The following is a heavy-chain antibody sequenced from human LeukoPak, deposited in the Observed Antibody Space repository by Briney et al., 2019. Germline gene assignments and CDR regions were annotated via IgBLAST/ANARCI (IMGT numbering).Heavy chain of an antibody. V-gene: IGHV3-30*02. CDR2: IRYDGSNK. Sequence: PGGSLRLSCAASGFTFSSYGMHWVRQAPGKGLEWVAFIRYDGSNKYYADSVKGRFTISRDNAKNSLYLQMDSLRAEDTAVYYCASGGFYCSSTTCPPDWGQGTLVTVSS. J-gene: IGHJ4*02. CDR3: ASGGFYCSSTTCPPD. CDR1: GFTFSSYG. D-gene: IGHD2-2*01.